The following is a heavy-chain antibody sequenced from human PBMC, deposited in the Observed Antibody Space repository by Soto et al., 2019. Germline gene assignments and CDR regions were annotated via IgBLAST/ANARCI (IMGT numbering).Heavy chain of an antibody. CDR1: GFTFSSYA. D-gene: IGHD3-16*01. Sequence: QVQLVESGGGVVQPGRSLRLSCAASGFTFSSYAMHWVRQAPGKGLEWVAVISYDGSNKYYADSVKGRFTISRDNSKNTLYLQMNSLRAEDTAVYSCARDENLTYYFDYWGQGTLVTVSS. J-gene: IGHJ4*02. V-gene: IGHV3-30-3*01. CDR3: ARDENLTYYFDY. CDR2: ISYDGSNK.